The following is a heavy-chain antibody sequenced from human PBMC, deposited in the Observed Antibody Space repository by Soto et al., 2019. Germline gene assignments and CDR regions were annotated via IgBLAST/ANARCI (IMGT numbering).Heavy chain of an antibody. CDR3: AKDGASGSYPPYYYFGMDV. J-gene: IGHJ6*02. Sequence: GGSLRLSCAASGFAFSSYAMSWVRQAPGKGLEWVSSISGSGGNAYYADSVKGRFSISRGNSKNTLRLQMNSLRADDTAVYYCAKDGASGSYPPYYYFGMDVWGQGTTVTV. D-gene: IGHD1-26*01. CDR1: GFAFSSYA. V-gene: IGHV3-23*01. CDR2: ISGSGGNA.